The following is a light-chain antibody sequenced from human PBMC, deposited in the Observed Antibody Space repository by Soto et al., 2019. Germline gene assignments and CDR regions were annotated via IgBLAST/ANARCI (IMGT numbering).Light chain of an antibody. Sequence: EIVMTQSPATLSVSPGERATLSCRASQSVSSNLAWYQQKPCQAPRLLIYGASTRATGIPARFSGSGSGTEFTLTNSSLQSETSADYCCQQYNNWPFTFGRGTKVDIK. J-gene: IGKJ3*01. V-gene: IGKV3-15*01. CDR3: QQYNNWPFT. CDR1: QSVSSN. CDR2: GAS.